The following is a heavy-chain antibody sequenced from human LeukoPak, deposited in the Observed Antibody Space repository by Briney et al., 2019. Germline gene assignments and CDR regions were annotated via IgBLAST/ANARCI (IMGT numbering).Heavy chain of an antibody. CDR2: VIPIFGTA. CDR3: AATSRYSYAEWGDY. CDR1: GGTFSSYA. J-gene: IGHJ4*02. V-gene: IGHV1-69*06. D-gene: IGHD5-18*01. Sequence: VASVKVSCKASGGTFSSYAISWVRQAPGQGLEWMGGVIPIFGTANYAQKFQGRVTITADKSTSTAYMELSSLRSEDTAVYYCAATSRYSYAEWGDYWGQGTLVTVSS.